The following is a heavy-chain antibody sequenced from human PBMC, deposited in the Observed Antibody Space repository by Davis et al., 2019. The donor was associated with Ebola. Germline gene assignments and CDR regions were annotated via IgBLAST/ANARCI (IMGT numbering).Heavy chain of an antibody. V-gene: IGHV6-1*01. CDR2: TYYTSKWYN. J-gene: IGHJ6*04. D-gene: IGHD5-18*01. Sequence: PSETLSLTCAISGDSVSGKNGAWNWIRQSPSRGLEWLGRTYYTSKWYNDYAESVRSRITVNADTSKNQLSLQLNSVTPEDTALYYCARGWLRTGLDVWGEGTTVTVSS. CDR1: GDSVSGKNGA. CDR3: ARGWLRTGLDV.